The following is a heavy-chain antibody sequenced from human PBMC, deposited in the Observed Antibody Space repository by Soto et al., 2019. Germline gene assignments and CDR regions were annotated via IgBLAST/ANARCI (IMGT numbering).Heavy chain of an antibody. V-gene: IGHV4-34*01. CDR1: GGSISSYY. Sequence: SETLSLTCTVSGGSISSYYWSWIRQPPGKGLEWIGEINHSGSTNYNPSLKSRVTISVDTSKNQFSLKLSSVTAADTAVYYCAGLPHATRYYYYGMDVWGQGTTVTVSS. CDR3: AGLPHATRYYYYGMDV. J-gene: IGHJ6*02. D-gene: IGHD1-1*01. CDR2: INHSGST.